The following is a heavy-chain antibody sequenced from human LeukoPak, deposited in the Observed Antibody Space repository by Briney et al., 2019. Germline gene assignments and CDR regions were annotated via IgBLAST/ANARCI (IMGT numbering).Heavy chain of an antibody. CDR3: ARQPEGWGITAYLEY. D-gene: IGHD3-10*01. Sequence: GESLKISCKGSGYSFTSYWIGWVRQMPGKGLEWMGIIYPGDSDTRYSPSFQGQVTISADKSISTAYLQWSSLKASDTAMYYCARQPEGWGITAYLEYWLQGTLVGVSS. V-gene: IGHV5-51*01. CDR2: IYPGDSDT. J-gene: IGHJ4*02. CDR1: GYSFTSYW.